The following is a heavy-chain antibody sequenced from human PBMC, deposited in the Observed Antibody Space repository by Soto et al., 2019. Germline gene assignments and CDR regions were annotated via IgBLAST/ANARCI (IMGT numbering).Heavy chain of an antibody. CDR1: GFIFSSHW. CDR3: ARLYRSVSSLDY. D-gene: IGHD6-25*01. Sequence: GGSLRLSCGTSGFIFSSHWMTWVRQAPGKGLEWVADIKPDGSDKHYVDSVKGRFTIPRDNAEHSLYLQMSSLRAEDTAVYYCARLYRSVSSLDYWGQGTLVTVSS. V-gene: IGHV3-7*01. CDR2: IKPDGSDK. J-gene: IGHJ4*02.